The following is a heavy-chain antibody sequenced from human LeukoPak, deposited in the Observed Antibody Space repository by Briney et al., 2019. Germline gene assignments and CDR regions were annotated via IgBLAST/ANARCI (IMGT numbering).Heavy chain of an antibody. Sequence: GGSLRLSCAASGFTFSSYAMHWVRQAPGKGLEWVAVISYDGSNKYYADSVKGRFTISRDNSKNTLYLQMNSLRAEDTALYYCAKDTYEELRYWFDPWGQGTLVTVSS. CDR2: ISYDGSNK. CDR3: AKDTYEELRYWFDP. CDR1: GFTFSSYA. V-gene: IGHV3-30-3*01. J-gene: IGHJ5*02. D-gene: IGHD1-7*01.